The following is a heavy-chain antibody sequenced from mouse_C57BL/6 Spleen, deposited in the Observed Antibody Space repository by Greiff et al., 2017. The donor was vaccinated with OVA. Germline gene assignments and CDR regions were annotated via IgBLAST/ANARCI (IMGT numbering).Heavy chain of an antibody. J-gene: IGHJ1*03. CDR1: GYTFPDYY. CDR2: INPNTGGT. V-gene: IGHV1-26*01. D-gene: IGHD1-1*01. Sequence: EVQLQQSGPELVKPGASVKISCKASGYTFPDYYMNWVKQSHGKSLEWIGDINPNTGGTSYNQKFKGKATLTVDESSSTAYMGLRSLTSEDSAIYDCARKGDYGSSYWYFDDWGTGTTVTVSP. CDR3: ARKGDYGSSYWYFDD.